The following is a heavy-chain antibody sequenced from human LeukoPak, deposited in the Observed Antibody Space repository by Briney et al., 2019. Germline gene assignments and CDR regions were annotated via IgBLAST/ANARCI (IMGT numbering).Heavy chain of an antibody. CDR3: AREDYTNWFDP. D-gene: IGHD3-3*01. CDR2: IYYSGST. J-gene: IGHJ5*02. CDR1: GGSISSGDYY. Sequence: SETLSLTCTVSGGSISSGDYYWSWIRQPPGKGLEWIGYIYYSGSTYYNPSLKSRVTISVDTSKNQFSLKLSSVTAADTTVYYCAREDYTNWFDPWGQGTLVTVSS. V-gene: IGHV4-30-4*01.